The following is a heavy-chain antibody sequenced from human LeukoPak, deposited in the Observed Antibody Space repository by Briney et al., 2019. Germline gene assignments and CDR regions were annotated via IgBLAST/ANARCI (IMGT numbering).Heavy chain of an antibody. CDR1: GFSFGDYA. J-gene: IGHJ3*02. D-gene: IGHD3-22*01. Sequence: GRSLTLSCTACGFSFGDYAMTWFRQAPGKAREWVGFIRAKAYDGTTEYAASVRGRFTISRADSKSIAYLQMNSLQTEDTAVYFCTRVPIRTVTMVIVVRGHDAFDIWGQGTMVTVSS. V-gene: IGHV3-49*03. CDR3: TRVPIRTVTMVIVVRGHDAFDI. CDR2: IRAKAYDGTT.